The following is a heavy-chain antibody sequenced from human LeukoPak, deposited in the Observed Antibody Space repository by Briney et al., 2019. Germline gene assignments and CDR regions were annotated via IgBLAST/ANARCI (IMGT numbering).Heavy chain of an antibody. J-gene: IGHJ3*02. D-gene: IGHD3-22*01. CDR2: ISYDGSNL. V-gene: IGHV3-30*03. CDR1: GFTFSTYG. Sequence: PGGSLRLSCAASGFTFSTYGMHWVRQAPGKGLEWVAVISYDGSNLYYADSVKGRFTISRDNSKNTLYLQMNSLRAEDTAVYYCARGVTGYSDRSGLGAFDIWGQGTMVTVFS. CDR3: ARGVTGYSDRSGLGAFDI.